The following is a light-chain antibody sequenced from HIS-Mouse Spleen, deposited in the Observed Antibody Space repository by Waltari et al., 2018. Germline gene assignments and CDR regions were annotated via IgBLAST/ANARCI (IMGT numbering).Light chain of an antibody. CDR3: SSYTSSSFNVV. Sequence: QSALTQPASVSGSPGQSITISCTGTSCDVGRYNFVSWYQQHPGKAPKPMIYDVSNRPSGVSNRFSGSKSGNTASLTISGLQAEDEADYYCSSYTSSSFNVVFGGGTKLTVL. CDR1: SCDVGRYNF. J-gene: IGLJ2*01. V-gene: IGLV2-14*03. CDR2: DVS.